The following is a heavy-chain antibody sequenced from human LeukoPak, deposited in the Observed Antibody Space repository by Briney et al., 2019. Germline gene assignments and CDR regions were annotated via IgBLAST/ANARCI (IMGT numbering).Heavy chain of an antibody. CDR2: IYTSGSN. CDR3: AREVADYGGYYYYHYKDV. Sequence: SETLSLTCTVSGGSISSYYWSWIRQPAGKGLEWIGRIYTSGSNNYNPSLKSRVTMSVDTSKNQFSLKLSSVTAADTAMYYCAREVADYGGYYYYHYKDVWGKGTTVTISS. J-gene: IGHJ6*03. CDR1: GGSISSYY. D-gene: IGHD4-23*01. V-gene: IGHV4-4*07.